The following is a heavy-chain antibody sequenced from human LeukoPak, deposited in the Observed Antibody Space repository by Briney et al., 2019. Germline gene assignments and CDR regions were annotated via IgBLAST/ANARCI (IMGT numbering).Heavy chain of an antibody. V-gene: IGHV3-7*01. CDR3: AKGPVVRGVTLILKTGEKGALDY. CDR2: IKQDGSEKTEI. J-gene: IGHJ4*02. Sequence: PGGSLRLSCAASGFTLSSYLMNWVRQAPGKGLEWVANIKQDGSEKTEIHYVDFVKCRFTISRDNAKNSLYLQINSLRAEDTAVYYCAKGPVVRGVTLILKTGEKGALDYWGQGTLVTVSS. CDR1: GFTLSSYL. D-gene: IGHD3-10*01.